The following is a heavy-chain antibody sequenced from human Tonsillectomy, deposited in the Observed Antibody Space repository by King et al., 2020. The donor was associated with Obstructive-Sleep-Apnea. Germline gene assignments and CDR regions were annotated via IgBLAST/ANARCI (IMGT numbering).Heavy chain of an antibody. D-gene: IGHD4-17*01. Sequence: QLVQSGAEVKKPGASVKVSCKASGYTFTSFGMSWVGQAPGQGLEWIVWISTYNGNTHYAQKFQGRVTITTDTSTTTGYMGLRSLRSDDKAIYYCARGLSATVTPIPFDFWGQGTLVSVSS. CDR1: GYTFTSFG. CDR2: ISTYNGNT. J-gene: IGHJ4*02. V-gene: IGHV1-18*04. CDR3: ARGLSATVTPIPFDF.